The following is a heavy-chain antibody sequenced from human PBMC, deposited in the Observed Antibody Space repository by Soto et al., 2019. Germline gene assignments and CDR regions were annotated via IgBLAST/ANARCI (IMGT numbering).Heavy chain of an antibody. CDR1: GDSFNDYY. J-gene: IGHJ6*03. CDR2: INPDGGAT. CDR3: ARESGEATATLDYYYFYMDV. D-gene: IGHD5-12*01. Sequence: VQLAQSGAEVKKPGASVKVSCKTSGDSFNDYYIHWVRQAPGQGLEWMGWINPDGGATKYAQKFQGRVTVTRDTSIRTVYMEMSSLRSDDTAVYYCARESGEATATLDYYYFYMDVWGKGTTVTVSS. V-gene: IGHV1-2*02.